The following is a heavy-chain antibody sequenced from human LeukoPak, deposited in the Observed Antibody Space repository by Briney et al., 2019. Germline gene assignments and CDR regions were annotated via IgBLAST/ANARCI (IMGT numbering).Heavy chain of an antibody. J-gene: IGHJ4*02. CDR1: GFTFISYA. D-gene: IGHD4-17*01. CDR3: ARSSTVTLYFDY. V-gene: IGHV3-30*04. CDR2: ISYDGSNK. Sequence: GGSLRLSCAASGFTFISYAMHWVRQAPGRGLEWGAVISYDGSNKYYADSVKGRFTISRDNSKNTLYLQMNSLRAEDTAVYYCARSSTVTLYFDYWGQGTLVTVSS.